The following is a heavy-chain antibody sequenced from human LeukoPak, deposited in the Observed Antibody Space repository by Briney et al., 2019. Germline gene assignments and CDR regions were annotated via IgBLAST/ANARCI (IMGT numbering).Heavy chain of an antibody. J-gene: IGHJ4*02. D-gene: IGHD3-10*01. CDR3: ARGAYDYYTSGSYYNY. CDR1: GGSFSGYY. Sequence: SETLSLTCGVYGGSFSGYYWSWIRQPPGKGLEWIGEIDQSGSTKYNPSLKSRVTISVDTSKNEFSLKLMSVTAADRAVYYCARGAYDYYTSGSYYNYWGQGTLVTVSS. CDR2: IDQSGST. V-gene: IGHV4-34*01.